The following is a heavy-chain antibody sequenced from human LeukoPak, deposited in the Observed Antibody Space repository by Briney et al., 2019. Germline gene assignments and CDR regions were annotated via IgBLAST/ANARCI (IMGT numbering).Heavy chain of an antibody. D-gene: IGHD3-22*01. V-gene: IGHV3-21*01. CDR2: ISSSSSYI. J-gene: IGHJ4*02. CDR1: GFTFSSYS. CDR3: ARGPLVITTTLDY. Sequence: GGSLRLSCAASGFTFSSYSVNWVRQAPGKGLEWVSSISSSSSYIYYADSVKGRFTISRDNAKNSLYLQMNSLRAEDTAVYYCARGPLVITTTLDYWGQGTLVTVSS.